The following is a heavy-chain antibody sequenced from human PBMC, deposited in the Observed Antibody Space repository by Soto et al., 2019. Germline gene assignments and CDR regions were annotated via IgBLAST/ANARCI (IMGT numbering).Heavy chain of an antibody. D-gene: IGHD6-13*01. CDR2: IYHSGST. J-gene: IGHJ4*02. CDR3: ARGETQQQRDY. Sequence: QVQLQESGPGLVKPSGTLSLTCAVSGDSITSDKWWSWIRQPPGKGLQWIGEIYHSGSTKYNPSLKSRGIISVDKSKNQFSLKLSSVPAADTAVYYCARGETQQQRDYWGQGTLVTVSS. CDR1: GDSITSDKW. V-gene: IGHV4-4*02.